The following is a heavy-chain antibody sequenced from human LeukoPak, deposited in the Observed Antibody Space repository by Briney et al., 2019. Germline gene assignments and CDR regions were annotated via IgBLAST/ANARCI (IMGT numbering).Heavy chain of an antibody. D-gene: IGHD5-24*01. CDR2: LSGSGSSA. V-gene: IGHV3-23*01. CDR1: GFTFSTYA. J-gene: IGHJ4*02. Sequence: PGGSLRLSCAASGFTFSTYAMSWVRQAPGKGLEWVSGLSGSGSSAYYADSVKGRFTISRDNAKNSLYLQMNSLRAEDTAIYYCTRVGYIDEGIDYWGQGTLVTVSS. CDR3: TRVGYIDEGIDY.